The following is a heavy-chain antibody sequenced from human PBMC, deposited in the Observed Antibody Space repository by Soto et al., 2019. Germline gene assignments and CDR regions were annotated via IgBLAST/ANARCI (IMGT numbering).Heavy chain of an antibody. J-gene: IGHJ6*02. V-gene: IGHV3-30*18. CDR2: ISYDGSNK. D-gene: IGHD3-3*01. Sequence: GALRLSCAASGFTFISYGMHWVRQAPGKGLEWVAVISYDGSNKYYADSVKGRFTISRDNSKNTLYLQMNSLRAEDTAGYYCAKEVVTIFGGNSYGMDVWGQGTTVTVSS. CDR3: AKEVVTIFGGNSYGMDV. CDR1: GFTFISYG.